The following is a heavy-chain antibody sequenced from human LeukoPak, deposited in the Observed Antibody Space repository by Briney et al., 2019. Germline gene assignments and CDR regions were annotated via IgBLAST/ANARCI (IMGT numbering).Heavy chain of an antibody. CDR3: ARGLNRNDYGDYGY. CDR2: IYHTGST. J-gene: IGHJ4*02. D-gene: IGHD4-17*01. V-gene: IGHV4-59*01. CDR1: GGSISSYY. Sequence: PSETLSLTCTVSGGSISSYYWSWIRQLPGKGLEWIGYIYHTGSTSYNPSLKGRVTISVDTSKNQFSLKLSSVTAADSAVYYCARGLNRNDYGDYGYWGQGTLVTVSS.